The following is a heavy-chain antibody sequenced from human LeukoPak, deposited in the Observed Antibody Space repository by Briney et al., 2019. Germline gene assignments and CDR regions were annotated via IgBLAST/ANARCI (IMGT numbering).Heavy chain of an antibody. CDR2: ISSSSSYI. CDR3: ARADRITMVRGVMGSGY. CDR1: GFTFSSYA. V-gene: IGHV3-21*01. Sequence: GGSLRLSCAASGFTFSSYAMSWVRQAPGKGLEWVSSISSSSSYIYYADSVKGRFTISRDNAKNSLYLQMNSLRAEDTAVYYCARADRITMVRGVMGSGYWGQGTLVTVSS. J-gene: IGHJ4*02. D-gene: IGHD3-10*01.